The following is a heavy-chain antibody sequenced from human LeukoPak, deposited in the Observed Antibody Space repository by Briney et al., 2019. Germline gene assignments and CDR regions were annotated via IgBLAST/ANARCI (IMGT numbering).Heavy chain of an antibody. CDR1: GYSFTSYW. CDR3: ARHFMSAVAGGYYYGMDV. Sequence: GASLQISCKGSGYSFTSYWIGWVRPLPGKGLEWMGIIYPGDSDTRYSPSFQGQVTISADKSISTAYLQWSSLKASDTAMYYCARHFMSAVAGGYYYGMDVWGQGTTVTVSS. J-gene: IGHJ6*02. V-gene: IGHV5-51*01. CDR2: IYPGDSDT. D-gene: IGHD6-19*01.